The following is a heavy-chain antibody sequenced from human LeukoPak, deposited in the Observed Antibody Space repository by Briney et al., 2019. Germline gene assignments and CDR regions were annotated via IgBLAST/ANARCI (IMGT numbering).Heavy chain of an antibody. CDR2: ISAYNGNT. V-gene: IGHV1-18*01. Sequence: EASVKVSCKASGYTFTSYGISWVRQAPGQGLEWMGWISAYNGNTNYAQKLQGRVTMTTDTSTSTAYMELRSLRSDDTAVYYCARTFIRPRYFDWSGYYFDYWGQGTLVTVSS. D-gene: IGHD3-9*01. J-gene: IGHJ4*02. CDR3: ARTFIRPRYFDWSGYYFDY. CDR1: GYTFTSYG.